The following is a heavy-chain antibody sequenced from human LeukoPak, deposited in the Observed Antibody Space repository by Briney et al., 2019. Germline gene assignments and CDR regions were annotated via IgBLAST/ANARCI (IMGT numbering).Heavy chain of an antibody. CDR1: GGSISRGSYY. CDR3: ARSHHNYGVDV. Sequence: SETLSLNCTVSGGSISRGSYYWGWIRQPPGQGLEWIGSMYYSESYSGSTYYNPSLKSRATISVDTSKNQLSLNLSSVTAADTAVYYCARSHHNYGVDVWGEGTTVTVSS. D-gene: IGHD1-14*01. V-gene: IGHV4-39*01. J-gene: IGHJ6*04. CDR2: MYYSESYSGST.